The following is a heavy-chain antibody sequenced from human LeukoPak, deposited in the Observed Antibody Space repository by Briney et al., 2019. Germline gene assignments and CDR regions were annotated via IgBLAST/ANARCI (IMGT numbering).Heavy chain of an antibody. CDR3: ARGVASDYYDHYGSSGGLNH. CDR2: TYYRSKWLN. CDR1: GDSVSTYIAA. Sequence: SQTLSLTCAISGDSVSTYIAAWNWIRQSPSGGLEWLGRTYYRSKWLNDYAVSVRGRITITPDTSKNQFSLHLNSMTPEDTAVYYCARGVASDYYDHYGSSGGLNHWGQGTLVTVSS. J-gene: IGHJ5*02. D-gene: IGHD3-22*01. V-gene: IGHV6-1*01.